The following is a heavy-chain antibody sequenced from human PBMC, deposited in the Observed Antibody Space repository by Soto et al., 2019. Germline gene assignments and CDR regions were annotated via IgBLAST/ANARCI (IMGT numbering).Heavy chain of an antibody. Sequence: PGGSLRLSCTASGFTFGVYAMSWFRQAPGKGLEWVGFIRSKAYGGTTEYAASVKGRFTISRDDSKSIAYLQMNSLKTEDTAVYYCTRSPFYYGSGSYLLPFDYWGQGTLVTVS. D-gene: IGHD3-10*01. CDR1: GFTFGVYA. V-gene: IGHV3-49*03. CDR3: TRSPFYYGSGSYLLPFDY. J-gene: IGHJ4*02. CDR2: IRSKAYGGTT.